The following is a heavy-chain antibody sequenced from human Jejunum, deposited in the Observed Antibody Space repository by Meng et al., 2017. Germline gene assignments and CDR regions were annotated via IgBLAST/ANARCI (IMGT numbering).Heavy chain of an antibody. CDR2: MHPSSGDT. Sequence: QVQLVQSGAEGKKPGASVKVSCRTSGYTFTTYYLNWVRQASGQGFEWMGWMHPSSGDTDYAQKFQGRVSMTRDTSINTAYLELYSLRSEDTAVYYCARGSTRMDDAWGQGTLVTVSS. J-gene: IGHJ5*02. D-gene: IGHD2-15*01. V-gene: IGHV1-8*01. CDR3: ARGSTRMDDA. CDR1: GYTFTTYY.